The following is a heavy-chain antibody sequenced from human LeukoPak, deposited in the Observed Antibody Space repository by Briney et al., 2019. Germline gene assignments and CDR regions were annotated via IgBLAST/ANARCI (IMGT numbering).Heavy chain of an antibody. J-gene: IGHJ4*02. CDR1: GASIIIGNYF. CDR3: ARQYEF. D-gene: IGHD3-10*01. V-gene: IGHV4-39*01. Sequence: SETLSLTCTVSGASIIIGNYFWGWVRQPPGKRLEWIGSWHHSGITDYNPSLKGRVTIVADTSKNQFSLKLASVAAADSAVYFCARQYEFWGQGTLVTVSS. CDR2: WHHSGIT.